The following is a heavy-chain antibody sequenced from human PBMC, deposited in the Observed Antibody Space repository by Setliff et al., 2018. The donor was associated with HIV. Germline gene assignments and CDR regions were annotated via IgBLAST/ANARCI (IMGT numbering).Heavy chain of an antibody. CDR1: GYSFTTYA. CDR3: ARDFVTGWLPLRPLDS. Sequence: ASVKVSCKASGYSFTTYAISWVRQAPGQGLEWMGWISTDNGDTRFAQKFQDRVTLTTDTFASTAYMELRSLTSDDTAMYYCARDFVTGWLPLRPLDSWGQGTLVTVSS. CDR2: ISTDNGDT. J-gene: IGHJ4*02. D-gene: IGHD3-22*01. V-gene: IGHV1-18*01.